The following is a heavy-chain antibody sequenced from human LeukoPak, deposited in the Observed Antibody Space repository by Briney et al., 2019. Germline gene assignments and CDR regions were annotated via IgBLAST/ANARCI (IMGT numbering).Heavy chain of an antibody. D-gene: IGHD1-14*01. CDR1: GYIFSVYA. J-gene: IGHJ1*01. Sequence: ASAKVSCKASGYIFSVYALIWVRQAPGQGLELMGWINTNTGNPTYAQGFTGRFVFSLDTSVSTAYLQISSLKAEDTAVYYCARDYTIAVGTTTYLQHWGQGTLVTVSS. V-gene: IGHV7-4-1*02. CDR2: INTNTGNP. CDR3: ARDYTIAVGTTTYLQH.